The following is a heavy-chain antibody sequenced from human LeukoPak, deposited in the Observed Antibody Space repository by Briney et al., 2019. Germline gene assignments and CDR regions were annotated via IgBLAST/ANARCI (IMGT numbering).Heavy chain of an antibody. D-gene: IGHD3-10*01. CDR2: IWSDGTKE. J-gene: IGHJ3*02. CDR3: AKETGFAFDI. CDR1: GFIFSTYG. Sequence: GRSLRLSCAASGFIFSTYGMHWVRQVPGKGLEWLSVIWSDGTKEYYADSVKGRFTISRDNSKNTLYLQMNSLRAEDTAVYYCAKETGFAFDIWGQGTMVTVSS. V-gene: IGHV3-33*06.